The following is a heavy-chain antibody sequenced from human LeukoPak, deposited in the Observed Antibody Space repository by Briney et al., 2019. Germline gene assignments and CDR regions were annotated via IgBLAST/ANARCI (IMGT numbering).Heavy chain of an antibody. CDR2: IVVGSGNT. V-gene: IGHV1-58*01. Sequence: ASVKVSCKASGFTFTTSAVQWVRQARGQRLEWIGRIVVGSGNTDHAQKFQGRLSITRDISTSTAYMELSSLTSDDTAVYYCAAVPNANAWYWDDAFDIWGQGTMVTVSS. CDR1: GFTFTTSA. J-gene: IGHJ3*02. CDR3: AAVPNANAWYWDDAFDI. D-gene: IGHD2-8*02.